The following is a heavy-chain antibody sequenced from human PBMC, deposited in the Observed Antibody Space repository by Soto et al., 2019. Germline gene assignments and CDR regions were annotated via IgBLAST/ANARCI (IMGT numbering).Heavy chain of an antibody. Sequence: GGSLRLSCAASGFTFSSYGMHWVRQAPGKGLEWVAVISYDGSNKYYADSVKGRFTISRDNSKNTLYLQMNSLRAEDTAVYYCARMNYDFWSGHQAYYYYYYMDVWGKGTTVTVSS. V-gene: IGHV3-30*03. CDR1: GFTFSSYG. J-gene: IGHJ6*03. D-gene: IGHD3-3*01. CDR2: ISYDGSNK. CDR3: ARMNYDFWSGHQAYYYYYYMDV.